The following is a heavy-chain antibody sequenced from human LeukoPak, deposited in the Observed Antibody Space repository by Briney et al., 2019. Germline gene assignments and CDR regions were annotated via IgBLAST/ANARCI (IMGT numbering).Heavy chain of an antibody. Sequence: SVKVSCKASGDTLSSYDVTWVRQAPGQGLEWMGGFIPISGPTNYAQKFQGRLTLTTDTSTSTAYMELGSLRSDDTAVYYCARGGFWELLPFRPIDYWGQGTLVTVSS. J-gene: IGHJ4*02. CDR1: GDTLSSYD. CDR3: ARGGFWELLPFRPIDY. D-gene: IGHD1-26*01. V-gene: IGHV1-69*05. CDR2: FIPISGPT.